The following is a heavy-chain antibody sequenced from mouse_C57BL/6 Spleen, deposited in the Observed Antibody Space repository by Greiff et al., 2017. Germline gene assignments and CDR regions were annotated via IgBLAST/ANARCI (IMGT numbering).Heavy chain of an antibody. CDR1: GFSLTSYG. D-gene: IGHD1-1*01. CDR2: LWSGGST. CDR3: ARNYDYGSSPWFAN. V-gene: IGHV2-2*01. J-gene: IGHJ3*01. Sequence: VQLQQSGPGLVQPSPSLSITCTVSGFSLTSYGVHWVRQSPGKGLEWLGVLWSGGSTDYNAAFIYRLSISTDNSKSQVFFKMNSLQADDTAIYDCARNYDYGSSPWFANWGQGTLVTVSA.